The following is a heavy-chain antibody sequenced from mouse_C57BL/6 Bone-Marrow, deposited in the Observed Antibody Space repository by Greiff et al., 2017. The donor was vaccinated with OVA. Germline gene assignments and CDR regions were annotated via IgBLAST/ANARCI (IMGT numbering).Heavy chain of an antibody. CDR2: IYPGSGRT. CDR3: ARSGITTVEGDFAMDD. Sequence: QVQLQQPGAELVKPGASVKMSCKASGYTFTSYWITWVKQRPGQGLEWIGDIYPGSGRTNYNEEFKSKATLTVDTSSSTAYMQLSSLTSADSAVYYCARSGITTVEGDFAMDDWGQGTSVTVSS. V-gene: IGHV1-55*01. D-gene: IGHD1-1*01. J-gene: IGHJ4*01. CDR1: GYTFTSYW.